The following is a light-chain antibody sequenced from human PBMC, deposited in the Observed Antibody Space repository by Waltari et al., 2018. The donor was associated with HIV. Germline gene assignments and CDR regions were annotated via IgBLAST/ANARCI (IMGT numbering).Light chain of an antibody. CDR3: QQYGTSPRT. CDR1: QTVDNNY. Sequence: LTQSPGTLSLSPGERATLPCRASQTVDNNYLAWYQHRPGQAPRLLIFGASSRATGIPDRFSASGSGTDFTLTISSLDPSDYALYYCQQYGTSPRTFGQGTRVEIK. V-gene: IGKV3-20*01. J-gene: IGKJ2*01. CDR2: GAS.